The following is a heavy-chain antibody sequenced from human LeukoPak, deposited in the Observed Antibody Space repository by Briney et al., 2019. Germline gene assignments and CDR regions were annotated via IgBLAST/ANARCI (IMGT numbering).Heavy chain of an antibody. CDR1: GGSISSSSYY. CDR2: IYYSGST. D-gene: IGHD4-17*01. V-gene: IGHV4-39*01. CDR3: ARRPYGDYRYYFDY. Sequence: PSETLSLTCTVSGGSISSSSYYWGWIRQPPGKGLEWIGSIYYSGSTYYNPSLKSRVTISVDTSKNQFSLKLSSVTAADTAVYYRARRPYGDYRYYFDYWAQGTLVTVSS. J-gene: IGHJ4*02.